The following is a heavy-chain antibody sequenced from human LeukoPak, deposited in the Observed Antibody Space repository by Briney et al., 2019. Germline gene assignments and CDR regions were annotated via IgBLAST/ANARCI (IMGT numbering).Heavy chain of an antibody. CDR2: ISAYNGNT. CDR1: GYTFTSYG. V-gene: IGHV1-18*01. Sequence: ASVKVSRKASGYTFTSYGISWVRQAPGQGLEWMGWISAYNGNTNYAQKLQGRVTMTTDTSTSTAYMELRSLRSDDTAVYYCARGQNHDSSGYYTVFDYWGQGTLVTVSS. J-gene: IGHJ4*02. D-gene: IGHD3-22*01. CDR3: ARGQNHDSSGYYTVFDY.